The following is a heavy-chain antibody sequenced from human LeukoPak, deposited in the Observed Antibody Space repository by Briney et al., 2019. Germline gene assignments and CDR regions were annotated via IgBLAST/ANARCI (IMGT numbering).Heavy chain of an antibody. Sequence: GGSLRLSCGASGFTFSSYGMHWVRQAPGKGLEWVAVVSSDGSYEYYADSVKGRFTISRDNSMNALFLQMDSLGTEDTAVYYCAKDLMTTIATSNRLDYWGQGTLVTVSS. V-gene: IGHV3-30*18. D-gene: IGHD4-17*01. CDR3: AKDLMTTIATSNRLDY. J-gene: IGHJ4*02. CDR1: GFTFSSYG. CDR2: VSSDGSYE.